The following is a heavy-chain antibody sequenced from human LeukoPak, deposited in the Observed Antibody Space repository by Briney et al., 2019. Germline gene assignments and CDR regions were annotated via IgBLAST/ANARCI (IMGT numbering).Heavy chain of an antibody. CDR1: GFTFSDYY. J-gene: IGHJ4*02. D-gene: IGHD4-17*01. V-gene: IGHV3-11*03. CDR2: ISSSGVHT. CDR3: ARCTTGNTHYPIDY. Sequence: GGSLRLSCAASGFTFSDYYMSWIRQAPGKGPEWVSYISSSGVHTDYADSVKGRFTISRDNSKNTLYLQMNSLRAEDTAVYYCARCTTGNTHYPIDYWGQGTLVTVSS.